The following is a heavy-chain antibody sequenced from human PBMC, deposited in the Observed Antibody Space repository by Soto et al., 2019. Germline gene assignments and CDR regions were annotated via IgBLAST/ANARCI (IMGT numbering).Heavy chain of an antibody. D-gene: IGHD6-19*01. J-gene: IGHJ4*02. CDR2: IYSGGST. CDR1: GFTVSSNY. V-gene: IGHV3-53*01. Sequence: GGSLRLSCAASGFTVSSNYMSWVRQAPGKGLEWVSVIYSGGSTYYADSVKGRFTISRDNSKNTLYLQMSSLRAEDTAVYYCARLGHSSGWYYFDYWGQGTLVTVSS. CDR3: ARLGHSSGWYYFDY.